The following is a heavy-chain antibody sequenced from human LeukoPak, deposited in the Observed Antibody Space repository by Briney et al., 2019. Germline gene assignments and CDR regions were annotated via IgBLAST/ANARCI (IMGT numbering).Heavy chain of an antibody. CDR3: ARDDCSSISCYHNWFDP. Sequence: GGSLRLSCAASGFTFDDYAMHWVRQAPGKGLEWVSGISWNSGSIGYADSVKGRFTISRDNAKNSLYLQMNSLRAEDTAVYCCARDDCSSISCYHNWFDPWGQGTLVTVSS. J-gene: IGHJ5*02. V-gene: IGHV3-9*01. CDR1: GFTFDDYA. CDR2: ISWNSGSI. D-gene: IGHD2-2*01.